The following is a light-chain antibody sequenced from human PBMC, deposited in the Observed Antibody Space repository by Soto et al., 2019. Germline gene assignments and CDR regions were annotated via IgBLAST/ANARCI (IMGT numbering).Light chain of an antibody. V-gene: IGKV2-28*01. Sequence: DVVMTQSPFSLPVTPGEPASISCRSSQSLLNSKGYNYLDWYLQKPGQSPQLLIYMASTRASGVPDRISGSGSGTDFTLKISRVEAEDVGVYYCMQALRTPFTFGQGTRLEMK. CDR3: MQALRTPFT. CDR1: QSLLNSKGYNY. J-gene: IGKJ5*01. CDR2: MAS.